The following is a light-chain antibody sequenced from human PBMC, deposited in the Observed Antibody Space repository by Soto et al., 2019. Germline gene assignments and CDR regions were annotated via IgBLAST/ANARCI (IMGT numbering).Light chain of an antibody. J-gene: IGKJ4*01. CDR3: QQLNSYPLT. CDR2: AAS. Sequence: IQLTQSPSSLSSSVGDRVTITCRASQGISSYLAWYQQKPGKAPKLLIYAASTLQSGVPSRVRGSGSGTDFTLTISSLQPEDFETYYCQQLNSYPLTFGGGTKVDIK. V-gene: IGKV1-9*01. CDR1: QGISSY.